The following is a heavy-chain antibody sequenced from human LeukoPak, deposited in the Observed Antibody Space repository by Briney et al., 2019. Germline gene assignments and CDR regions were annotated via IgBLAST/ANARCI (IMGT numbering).Heavy chain of an antibody. CDR3: ARDRGVSSGHYYYMDV. D-gene: IGHD3-10*01. V-gene: IGHV1-69*05. Sequence: SVKVSCKASGGTFSSYAISWVRQAPGQGLEWMGGIIPIFGTANYAQKFQGRVTMTRNTSISTAYMELSRPRSDDTAVYYCARDRGVSSGHYYYMDVWGKGTTVTVSS. J-gene: IGHJ6*03. CDR1: GGTFSSYA. CDR2: IIPIFGTA.